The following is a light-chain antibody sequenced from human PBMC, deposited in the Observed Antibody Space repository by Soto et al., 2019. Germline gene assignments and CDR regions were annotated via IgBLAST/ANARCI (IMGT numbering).Light chain of an antibody. CDR3: LLYYGGAHLV. CDR2: TTN. Sequence: QTVVTQEPSLTVSPGGTVTLTCASTTGAVTSGHYPSWFQQRPGQAPRTLIYTTNRKHSWTPARFSGSLLGDKAALTLSGVQPEDEAYYYCLLYYGGAHLVFGGGTKLTVL. V-gene: IGLV7-43*01. J-gene: IGLJ2*01. CDR1: TGAVTSGHY.